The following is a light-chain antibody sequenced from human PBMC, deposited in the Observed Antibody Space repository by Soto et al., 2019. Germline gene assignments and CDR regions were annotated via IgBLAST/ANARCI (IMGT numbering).Light chain of an antibody. J-gene: IGKJ5*01. CDR1: QSLSSNHLGWY. CDR2: GTS. V-gene: IGKV3-20*01. Sequence: EIVLTQSPGTLSLSPGERATLSCRASQSLSSNHLGWYLAWEQQNPGQTPRLLIYGTSSRATGIPDRFSGSGSGTDFTLTISRPEPEDFAVYYCQLYGSSHPITFGQGTRLEIK. CDR3: QLYGSSHPIT.